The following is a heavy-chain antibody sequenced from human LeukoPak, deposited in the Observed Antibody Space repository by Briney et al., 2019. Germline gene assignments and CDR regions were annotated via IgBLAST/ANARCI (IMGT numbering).Heavy chain of an antibody. Sequence: GGSLRLSCAASGFTFDDYGMSWVRQAPGKGLEWVSGINWNGGSTGYADSVKGRFTISRDNAKNSLYLQMNSLRAEDTAVYYCAPPGDYYDSSGYLRGNDYWGQGTLVTVSS. CDR3: APPGDYYDSSGYLRGNDY. V-gene: IGHV3-20*04. CDR1: GFTFDDYG. CDR2: INWNGGST. J-gene: IGHJ4*02. D-gene: IGHD3-22*01.